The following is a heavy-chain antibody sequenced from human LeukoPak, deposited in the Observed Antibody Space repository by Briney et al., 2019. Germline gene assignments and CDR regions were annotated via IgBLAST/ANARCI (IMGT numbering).Heavy chain of an antibody. J-gene: IGHJ4*02. V-gene: IGHV1-69*04. CDR2: IIPILGIA. CDR3: AREGIAAAGTFDY. Sequence: ASVKVSCKASGGTFSSYAISWVRQAPGQGLEWMGRIIPILGIANYAQKFQGRVTITADKSTSTAYMELSSLRSEDTAVYYSAREGIAAAGTFDYWGQGTLVTVSS. CDR1: GGTFSSYA. D-gene: IGHD6-13*01.